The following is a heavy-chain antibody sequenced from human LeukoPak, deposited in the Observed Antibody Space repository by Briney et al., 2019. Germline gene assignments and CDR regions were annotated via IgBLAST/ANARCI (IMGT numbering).Heavy chain of an antibody. CDR1: EFTFSDYN. D-gene: IGHD6-19*01. Sequence: GGSLRLSCAASEFTFSDYNMHWVRQAPGKGLEWVSYISSSSSYRYYADSVKGRFTISRDNAKNSLYLQMNSLRAEDTAVYYCAGGSRSAVAFDYWGQGTLVTVSS. CDR3: AGGSRSAVAFDY. CDR2: ISSSSSYR. V-gene: IGHV3-21*01. J-gene: IGHJ4*02.